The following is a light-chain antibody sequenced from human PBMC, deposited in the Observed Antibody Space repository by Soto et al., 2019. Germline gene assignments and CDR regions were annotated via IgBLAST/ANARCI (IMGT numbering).Light chain of an antibody. CDR1: SSDAGDNNY. V-gene: IGLV2-14*01. CDR3: SSFTSSSTFV. J-gene: IGLJ1*01. CDR2: EVT. Sequence: QSVLTQPASVSGSPGQWITISCSGTSSDAGDNNYVSWYQQPPGKGPKLMIYEVTHRPSGISNRFSGSKSGNTASLTISGLQAEDEADYYCSSFTSSSTFVFGTGTKVTVL.